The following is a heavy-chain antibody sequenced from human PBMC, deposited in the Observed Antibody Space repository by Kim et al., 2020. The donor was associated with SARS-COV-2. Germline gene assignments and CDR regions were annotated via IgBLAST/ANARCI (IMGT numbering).Heavy chain of an antibody. D-gene: IGHD3-10*01. J-gene: IGHJ2*01. CDR3: AGQSGFGEFTYWYFDL. CDR1: GYSFTSYW. Sequence: GESLKISCKGSGYSFTSYWIGWVRQMPGKGLEWMGIIYPGDSDTKYSPSFQGQVTITADKSISTAYLQWSSLKASDTAMYYCAGQSGFGEFTYWYFDLWGRGTLVTVSS. V-gene: IGHV5-51*01. CDR2: IYPGDSDT.